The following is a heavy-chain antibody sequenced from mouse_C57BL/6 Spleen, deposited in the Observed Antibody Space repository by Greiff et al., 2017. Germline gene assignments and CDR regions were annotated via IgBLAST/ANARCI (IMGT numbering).Heavy chain of an antibody. J-gene: IGHJ4*01. D-gene: IGHD1-1*01. CDR3: ARIMSYYGSSYYYAMDY. CDR1: GFSLSTFGMG. Sequence: QVQLKESGPGILQPSQTLSLTCSFSGFSLSTFGMGVGWIRQPSGKGLEWLAHIWWDDDKYYNPALKSRLTISKDTSKNQVFLKIANVDTADTATYYCARIMSYYGSSYYYAMDYWGQGTSVTVSS. CDR2: IWWDDDK. V-gene: IGHV8-8*01.